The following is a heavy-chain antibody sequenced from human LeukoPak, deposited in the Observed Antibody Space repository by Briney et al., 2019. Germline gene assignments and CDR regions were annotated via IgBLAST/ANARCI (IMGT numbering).Heavy chain of an antibody. CDR1: GGTFSSYA. D-gene: IGHD6-19*01. J-gene: IGHJ5*02. CDR2: IIPIFGTA. Sequence: SVKVSCKASGGTFSSYAISWVRQAPGQGLEWMGGIIPIFGTANYAQKFQGRVTITADESTSTAYMELSSLRSEDTAVYYCAREGGEAVDRSWFDPWGQGTLVTVSS. CDR3: AREGGEAVDRSWFDP. V-gene: IGHV1-69*13.